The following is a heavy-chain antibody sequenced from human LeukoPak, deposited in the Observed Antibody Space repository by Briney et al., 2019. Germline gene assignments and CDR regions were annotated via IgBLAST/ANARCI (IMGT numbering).Heavy chain of an antibody. Sequence: SETLSLTCTVSGGSISSSSYYWGWIRQPPGKGLEWIGSIYYSGSTYYNPSLKSRVTISVDTSKSQFSLKLSSVTAADTAVYYCARHLEAAVAGRASNWFDPWGQGTLVTVSS. J-gene: IGHJ5*02. D-gene: IGHD6-19*01. CDR1: GGSISSSSYY. V-gene: IGHV4-39*01. CDR2: IYYSGST. CDR3: ARHLEAAVAGRASNWFDP.